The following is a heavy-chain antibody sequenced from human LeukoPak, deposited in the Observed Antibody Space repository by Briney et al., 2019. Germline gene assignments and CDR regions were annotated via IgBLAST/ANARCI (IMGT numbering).Heavy chain of an antibody. CDR1: GDSVSSNNGA. V-gene: IGHV6-1*01. CDR3: ARDVGTTGWHTYDF. Sequence: SQTLSLTCAISGDSVSSNNGAWNWIRQSPSRGLEWLGRTYYRSKLYNDYAGSLMSTINISPDTSKNQFSLQVYSVTPEDTAVYYCARDVGTTGWHTYDFWGQGTLVTVSS. CDR2: TYYRSKLYN. J-gene: IGHJ4*02. D-gene: IGHD3-9*01.